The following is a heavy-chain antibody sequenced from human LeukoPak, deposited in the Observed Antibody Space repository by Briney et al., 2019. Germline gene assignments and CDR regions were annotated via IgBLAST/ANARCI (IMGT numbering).Heavy chain of an antibody. J-gene: IGHJ3*02. V-gene: IGHV4-61*02. CDR2: IYPSGST. CDR1: GGSISSGSYY. Sequence: SETLSLTCTVSGGSISSGSYYWSWIRQPAGKGLEWIGRIYPSGSTNYNPSLKSRVTMSVDTSNNQFSLKLSSVTAADMAVYYCARSARITMVRGVIITRALDIWGQGTMVTVSS. CDR3: ARSARITMVRGVIITRALDI. D-gene: IGHD3-10*01.